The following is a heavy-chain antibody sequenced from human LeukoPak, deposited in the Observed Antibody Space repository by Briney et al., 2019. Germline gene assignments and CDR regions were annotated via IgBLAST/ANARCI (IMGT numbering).Heavy chain of an antibody. V-gene: IGHV4-59*08. D-gene: IGHD2-15*01. CDR3: ARQTVGYNISGRFDP. J-gene: IGHJ5*02. CDR1: GGSISTYY. Sequence: PSETLSLTCTVSGGSISTYYWSWIRQPPGKGLEWIGYIYYSGGTNYNPSLKNRVTISVDTSKNQFSLKLSSVTAADTAVYYCARQTVGYNISGRFDPWGQGTRVTVSS. CDR2: IYYSGGT.